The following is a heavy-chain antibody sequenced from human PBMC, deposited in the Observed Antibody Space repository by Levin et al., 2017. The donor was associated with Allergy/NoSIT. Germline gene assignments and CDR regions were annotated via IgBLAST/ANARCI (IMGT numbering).Heavy chain of an antibody. V-gene: IGHV1-69*06. Sequence: AASVKVSCKASGGTFSSYAISWVRQAPGQGLEWMGGIIPIFGTANYAQKFQGRVTITADKSTSTAYMELSSLRSEDTAVYYCARRTNGGSPWDYYYYGMDVWGQGTTVTVSS. J-gene: IGHJ6*02. CDR2: IIPIFGTA. CDR1: GGTFSSYA. D-gene: IGHD3-16*01. CDR3: ARRTNGGSPWDYYYYGMDV.